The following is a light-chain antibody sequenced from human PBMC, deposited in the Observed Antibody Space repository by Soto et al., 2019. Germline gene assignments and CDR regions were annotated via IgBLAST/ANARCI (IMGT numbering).Light chain of an antibody. V-gene: IGKV3-15*01. Sequence: EIVMTQSPATLSVSPGERATLSCRASQGVNTNLAWYQQKPGQAPQLLIYGASTRATGVAARFNGSGSGTEFTLTITSLQSEDFATYSCQQYNSWPRTFGHGTKV. CDR1: QGVNTN. CDR3: QQYNSWPRT. CDR2: GAS. J-gene: IGKJ1*01.